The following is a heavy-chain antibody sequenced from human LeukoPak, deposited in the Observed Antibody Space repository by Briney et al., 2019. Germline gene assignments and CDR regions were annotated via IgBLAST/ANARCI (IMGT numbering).Heavy chain of an antibody. V-gene: IGHV3-30-3*01. D-gene: IGHD2-21*02. CDR3: ARPKVVVTPTYYFDY. Sequence: HPGGSLRLSCAASGFTFSSYAMHWARQAPGKGLEWVAVILYDGSNKYYAASVKGRFTISRDNSKNTLYLQMNSLRAEDTAVYYCARPKVVVTPTYYFDYWGQGTLVTVSS. J-gene: IGHJ4*02. CDR1: GFTFSSYA. CDR2: ILYDGSNK.